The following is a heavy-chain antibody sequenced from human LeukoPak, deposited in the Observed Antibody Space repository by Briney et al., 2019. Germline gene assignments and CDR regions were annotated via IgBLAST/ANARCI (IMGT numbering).Heavy chain of an antibody. Sequence: PSETLSLTCTVSGGSISSSSYYWGWISQAPGKGLEWVSAISGSGGSTYYADSVKGRFTISRDNSKNTLYLQMNSLRAEDTAVYYCAKLLVPAAILDYFDYWGQGTLVTVSS. CDR2: ISGSGGST. D-gene: IGHD2-2*01. J-gene: IGHJ4*02. V-gene: IGHV3-23*01. CDR3: AKLLVPAAILDYFDY. CDR1: GGSISSSSY.